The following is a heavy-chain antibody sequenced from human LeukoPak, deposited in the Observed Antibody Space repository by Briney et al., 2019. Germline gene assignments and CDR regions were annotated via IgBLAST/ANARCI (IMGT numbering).Heavy chain of an antibody. V-gene: IGHV4-34*01. CDR2: INHSGST. CDR1: GGSFSGYY. CDR3: ARSKIWSNRRGYFDY. D-gene: IGHD2-8*02. Sequence: SETLSLTCAVYGGSFSGYYWSWIRQPPGKGLEWIGEINHSGSTNYNPSLKSRVTISVDTSKNQFSLKLSSVTAADTAVYYCARSKIWSNRRGYFDYWGQGTPVTDSS. J-gene: IGHJ4*02.